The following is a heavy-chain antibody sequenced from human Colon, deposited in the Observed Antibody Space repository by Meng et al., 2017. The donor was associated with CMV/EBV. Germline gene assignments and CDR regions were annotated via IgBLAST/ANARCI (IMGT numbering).Heavy chain of an antibody. D-gene: IGHD4-11*01. CDR3: AKKGSIVTPGNYFDP. CDR1: GFPFSDFA. V-gene: IGHV3-23*01. Sequence: GGSLRLSCAASGFPFSDFAMSWVRQSSTKGLEWVSTLTSYGTTYYADSVKGRFTISRDNSRNTLFLQMSSLRAEDTAVYYCAKKGSIVTPGNYFDPWGQGTLVTVSS. CDR2: LTSYGTT. J-gene: IGHJ4*02.